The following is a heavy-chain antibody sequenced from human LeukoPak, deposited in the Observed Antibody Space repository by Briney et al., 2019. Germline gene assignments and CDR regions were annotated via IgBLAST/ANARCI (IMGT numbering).Heavy chain of an antibody. CDR1: GYTFTSYY. D-gene: IGHD2-15*01. CDR2: INPSGGST. J-gene: IGHJ4*02. Sequence: ASVKVSCKASGYTFTSYYMHWVRQAPGQGLEWMGIINPSGGSTSYAQKFQGRVTMTRDTSTSTVYMELSSLRSEDTAVYYCARAERYCSGGSCYLRPPDYWGQGTLVTVSS. CDR3: ARAERYCSGGSCYLRPPDY. V-gene: IGHV1-46*01.